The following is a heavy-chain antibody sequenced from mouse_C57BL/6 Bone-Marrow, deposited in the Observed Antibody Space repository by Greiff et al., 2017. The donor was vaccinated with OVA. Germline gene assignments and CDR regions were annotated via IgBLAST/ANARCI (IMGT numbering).Heavy chain of an antibody. CDR2: INPNNGGT. CDR1: GYTFTDYN. J-gene: IGHJ1*03. V-gene: IGHV1-22*01. D-gene: IGHD1-1*01. Sequence: VQLQQPGAELVKPGASVKMSCKASGYTFTDYNMHWVKQSHGKSLEWIGYINPNNGGTSYNQKFKGKATLTVNKSSSTAYMELRSLTSEDSAVYYCARGSDYYGSRHWYFDVWGTGTTVTVSS. CDR3: ARGSDYYGSRHWYFDV.